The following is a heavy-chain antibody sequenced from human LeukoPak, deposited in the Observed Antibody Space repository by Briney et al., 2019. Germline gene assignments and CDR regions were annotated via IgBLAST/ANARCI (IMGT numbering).Heavy chain of an antibody. Sequence: GASVKVSCKASGYTFTGYYMHWVRQAPGQGLEWMGWINPNSGGTNYAQKFQGRVTMTRDTSISTAYMELGRLRSDDTAVYYCARDRGPSRRGIVVVPAAIYFDYWGQGTLVTVPS. J-gene: IGHJ4*02. CDR3: ARDRGPSRRGIVVVPAAIYFDY. CDR2: INPNSGGT. V-gene: IGHV1-2*02. CDR1: GYTFTGYY. D-gene: IGHD2-2*01.